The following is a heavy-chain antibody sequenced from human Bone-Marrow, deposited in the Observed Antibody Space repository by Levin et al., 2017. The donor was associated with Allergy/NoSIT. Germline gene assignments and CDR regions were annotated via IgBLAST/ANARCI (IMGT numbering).Heavy chain of an antibody. CDR2: IWYDGSNK. J-gene: IGHJ4*02. D-gene: IGHD3-22*01. CDR3: ARLSTGSSGYKGDY. Sequence: PGGSLRLSCAASGFTFSSYGMHWVRQAPGKGLEWVAVIWYDGSNKYYADSVKGRFTISRDNSKNTLYLQMNSLRAEDTAVYYCARLSTGSSGYKGDYWGQGTLVTVSS. CDR1: GFTFSSYG. V-gene: IGHV3-33*01.